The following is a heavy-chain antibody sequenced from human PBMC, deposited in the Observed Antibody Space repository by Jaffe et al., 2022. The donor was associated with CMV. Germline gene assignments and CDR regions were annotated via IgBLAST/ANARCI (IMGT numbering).Heavy chain of an antibody. Sequence: EVQLVESGGGLVQPGGSLRLSCAASGFTFSSYWMSWVRQAPGKGLEWVANIKQDGSEKYYVDSVKGRFTISRDNAKNSLYLQMNSLRAEDTAVYYCARDLRLGITMVRGPARYYYYYMDVWGKGTTVTVSS. V-gene: IGHV3-7*03. CDR1: GFTFSSYW. D-gene: IGHD3-10*01. CDR3: ARDLRLGITMVRGPARYYYYYMDV. CDR2: IKQDGSEK. J-gene: IGHJ6*03.